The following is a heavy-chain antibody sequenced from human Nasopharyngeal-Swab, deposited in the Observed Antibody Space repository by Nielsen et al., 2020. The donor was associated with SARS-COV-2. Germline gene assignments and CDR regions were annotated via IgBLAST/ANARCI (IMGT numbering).Heavy chain of an antibody. CDR2: LNHSVST. CDR3: ARGQGPRHYYDSSGYYYDVLGRGYYFDY. Sequence: WIRQPPGKGLEWIGELNHSVSTTSPPSLPLRFPISVDTSKNQSSLKLSSVTAADTAVYYCARGQGPRHYYDSSGYYYDVLGRGYYFDYWGQGTLVTVSS. D-gene: IGHD3-22*01. V-gene: IGHV4-34*01. J-gene: IGHJ4*02.